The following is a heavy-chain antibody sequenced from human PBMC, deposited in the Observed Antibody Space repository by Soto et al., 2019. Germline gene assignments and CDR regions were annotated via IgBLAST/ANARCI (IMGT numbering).Heavy chain of an antibody. D-gene: IGHD3-10*01. CDR3: ARHNYGSGSTYFDY. CDR1: GGSISRYY. V-gene: IGHV4-59*08. CDR2: IYYSGST. Sequence: SETLSLTCTVSGGSISRYYWSWIRQPPGKGLEWIGYIYYSGSTNYNPSLKSRVTISLDTSKNQFSLKLSSVTAADTAVYYCARHNYGSGSTYFDYWGQGTLVTVSS. J-gene: IGHJ4*02.